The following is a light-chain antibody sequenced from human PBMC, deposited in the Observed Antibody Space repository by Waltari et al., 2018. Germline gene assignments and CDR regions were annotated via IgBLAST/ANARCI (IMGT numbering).Light chain of an antibody. J-gene: IGKJ1*01. CDR3: QKYDFLPAT. Sequence: RATLSCRASQGVGKYLAWYQQRPGQAPRLLLYHASIRATGIPDRLSGRGFGTDFSLTISRLETADFAVYYCQKYDFLPATFAPGTPGE. CDR2: HAS. V-gene: IGKV3-20*01. CDR1: QGVGKY.